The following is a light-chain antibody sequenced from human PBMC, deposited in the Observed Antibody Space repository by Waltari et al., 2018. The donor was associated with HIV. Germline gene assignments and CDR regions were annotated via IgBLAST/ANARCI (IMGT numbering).Light chain of an antibody. CDR2: AVS. CDR3: QQSYSLPT. Sequence: DIQMTQSPSSLSASVGDRVPVTCRARQRISIHLNWYQHKPGNAPELLIYAVSNLQSGVPSRFSGSKSGTDFTLTISSLQPEDFATYFCQQSYSLPTFGQGTKVAIK. V-gene: IGKV1-39*01. J-gene: IGKJ1*01. CDR1: QRISIH.